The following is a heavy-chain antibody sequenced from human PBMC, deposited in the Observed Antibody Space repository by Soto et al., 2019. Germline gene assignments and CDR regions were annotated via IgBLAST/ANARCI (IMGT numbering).Heavy chain of an antibody. Sequence: QVQLVQSGAEVKKPGASVKVSCKASGYTFTGYYMHWVRQAPGQGLEWMGWINPNSGGTNYAQKFQGRVTMTRDTSISTAYMELSRLRSDDTAVYYCAREAAAWKGYYYGMDVWGQGTTVTVSS. CDR1: GYTFTGYY. J-gene: IGHJ6*02. CDR2: INPNSGGT. CDR3: AREAAAWKGYYYGMDV. V-gene: IGHV1-2*02. D-gene: IGHD6-13*01.